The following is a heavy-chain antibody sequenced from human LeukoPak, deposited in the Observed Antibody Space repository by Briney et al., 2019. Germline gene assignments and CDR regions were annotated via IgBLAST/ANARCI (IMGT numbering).Heavy chain of an antibody. D-gene: IGHD2-2*01. CDR2: IYYSGST. V-gene: IGHV4-59*01. CDR1: GGSISSYY. J-gene: IGHJ5*02. CDR3: ARLPSVVVVPSALGRHFDP. Sequence: SSETLSLTCTVSGGSISSYYWSWIRQPPGKGLEWIGYIYYSGSTNYNPSLKSRVTISVDTSKNQFFLKLSSVTAADTAVYYCARLPSVVVVPSALGRHFDPWGQGTLVTVSS.